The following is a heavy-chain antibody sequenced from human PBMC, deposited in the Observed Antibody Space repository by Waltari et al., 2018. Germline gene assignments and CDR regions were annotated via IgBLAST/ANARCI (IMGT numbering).Heavy chain of an antibody. CDR3: EFDL. CDR2: IVVGSGNT. CDR1: GFTFRSSA. V-gene: IGHV1-58*02. Sequence: QMQLVQSGPEVKKPGTSVKVSCKASGFTFRSSAIQWVRQARGQGLEWIGWIVVGSGNTNYAQKFQERVTITRDMSTSTAYMELSSLGSDSGGYSGYEFDLWGQGTLVTVSS. D-gene: IGHD5-12*01. J-gene: IGHJ5*02.